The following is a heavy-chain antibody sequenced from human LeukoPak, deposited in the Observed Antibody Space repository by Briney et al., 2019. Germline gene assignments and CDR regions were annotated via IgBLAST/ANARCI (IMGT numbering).Heavy chain of an antibody. Sequence: PGGSLRLSCAASGFTFSGYTMNWVRQAPGKGLEWVSKISSSSSTIYYADSVKGRFTISRDNAKNSLYLQMNSLRAEDTAVYYCSRDSPQAVAILHHFDIWGHGTMVTVSS. CDR1: GFTFSGYT. J-gene: IGHJ3*02. CDR2: ISSSSSTI. D-gene: IGHD1-14*01. V-gene: IGHV3-48*01. CDR3: SRDSPQAVAILHHFDI.